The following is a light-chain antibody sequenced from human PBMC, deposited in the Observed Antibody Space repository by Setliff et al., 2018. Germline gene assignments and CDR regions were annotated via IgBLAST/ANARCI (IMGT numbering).Light chain of an antibody. CDR1: SSDVGGHNY. Sequence: QSVLAQPPSASGSPGQSVTISCTGTSSDVGGHNYVSWYQQHPGKAPKLMISEVSKRPSGVPDRFSGSKSGNTASLTGAGLQADDEADYYCTSCTGSDKYVVFGGGTKVTVL. CDR3: TSCTGSDKYVV. V-gene: IGLV2-8*01. J-gene: IGLJ2*01. CDR2: EVS.